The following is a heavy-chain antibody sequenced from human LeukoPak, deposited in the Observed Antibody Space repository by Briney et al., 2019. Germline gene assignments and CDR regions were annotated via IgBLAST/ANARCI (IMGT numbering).Heavy chain of an antibody. D-gene: IGHD3-10*01. J-gene: IGHJ4*02. CDR2: IYYSVST. CDR1: GGSISSSSYY. Sequence: PSETLSLTCTVSGGSISSSSYYWGWIRQPPGKGLEWIGSIYYSVSTYYNPSLKSRRTGSVDTSKNQFSLKLSSVTAADPAVYYCARMLRGTGVYYFDYWGQGTLVTVSS. V-gene: IGHV4-39*01. CDR3: ARMLRGTGVYYFDY.